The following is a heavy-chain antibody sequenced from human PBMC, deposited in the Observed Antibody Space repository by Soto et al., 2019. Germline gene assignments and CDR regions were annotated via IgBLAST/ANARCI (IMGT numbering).Heavy chain of an antibody. Sequence: ASVRVSCKASGYTFTSYAVYWVRQAPGQRLEWMGWINAGNGNTKYSQKFQGRVTITRDTSASTAYMELSSLRSEDTAVYYCARDRSRYSSSWYGYWGQGTLVTVSS. J-gene: IGHJ4*02. V-gene: IGHV1-3*01. CDR1: GYTFTSYA. CDR2: INAGNGNT. CDR3: ARDRSRYSSSWYGY. D-gene: IGHD6-13*01.